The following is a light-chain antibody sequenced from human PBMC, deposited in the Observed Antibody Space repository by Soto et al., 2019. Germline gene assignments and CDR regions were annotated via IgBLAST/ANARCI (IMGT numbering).Light chain of an antibody. CDR3: QQYGSSPIT. Sequence: EIVLTQSPGTLSLSPGERATLSCRASQSVSRSSLAWYRQKPGQAPSLLIYGASSRATGIPDRFSGSGSGTDFTLTISSLEPEDFAVYYCQQYGSSPITFGQGTRLEIK. CDR2: GAS. J-gene: IGKJ5*01. CDR1: QSVSRSS. V-gene: IGKV3-20*01.